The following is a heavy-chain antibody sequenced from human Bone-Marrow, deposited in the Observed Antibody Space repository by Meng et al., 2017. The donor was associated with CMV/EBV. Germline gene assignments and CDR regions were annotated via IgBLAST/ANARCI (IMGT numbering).Heavy chain of an antibody. V-gene: IGHV2-70D*14. D-gene: IGHD2-2*01. Sequence: SGPTLVKPTQTLTLTCTFSGFSLSTSGMRVSWIRQPPGKALEWLARIDWDDDKFYSTSLKTRLTISKDTSKNQVVLTMTNMDPGDTATYYCARIREYHGVYYFDYWGQGTLVTVSS. J-gene: IGHJ4*02. CDR3: ARIREYHGVYYFDY. CDR1: GFSLSTSGMR. CDR2: IDWDDDK.